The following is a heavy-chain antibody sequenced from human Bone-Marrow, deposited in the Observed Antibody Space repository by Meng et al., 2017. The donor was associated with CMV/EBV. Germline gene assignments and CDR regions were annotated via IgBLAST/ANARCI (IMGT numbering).Heavy chain of an antibody. CDR3: ATGSPPAGVEQPTRGLDS. CDR2: IMPLYGTP. Sequence: SVKVSCKASVGSFSSITLSLVRQAPGQGLQWMGVIMPLYGTPKYAQNFQGRITITTDDSTGTAYMELTRLTFGDTALYFCATGSPPAGVEQPTRGLDSWGQGTLVTVSS. J-gene: IGHJ4*02. V-gene: IGHV1-69*05. CDR1: VGSFSSIT. D-gene: IGHD6-13*01.